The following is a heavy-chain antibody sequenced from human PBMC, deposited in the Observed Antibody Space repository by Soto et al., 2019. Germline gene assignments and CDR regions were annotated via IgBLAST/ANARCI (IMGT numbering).Heavy chain of an antibody. D-gene: IGHD6-13*01. CDR1: GYTFTSYG. Sequence: QGQLVQYGAEVKKPGASVKVSCKASGYTFTSYGLSWVRQAPGQGLEWMGWISAYDGNTNYAQKRQGRVTMTTDTSTSTAYMELGTLRSDDTAVYYCASFSIAATYPYGMDVWGQGTTVTVSS. CDR3: ASFSIAATYPYGMDV. CDR2: ISAYDGNT. J-gene: IGHJ6*02. V-gene: IGHV1-18*01.